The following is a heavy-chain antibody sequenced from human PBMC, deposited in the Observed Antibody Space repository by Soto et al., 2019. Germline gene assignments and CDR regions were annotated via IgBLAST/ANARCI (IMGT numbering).Heavy chain of an antibody. D-gene: IGHD3-10*01. CDR1: GFTFSSYA. CDR2: ISGSGADT. J-gene: IGHJ5*02. Sequence: EVQLLESGGGLVQPGGSLRLSCAASGFTFSSYAMSWVRQAPGKGLEWVSAISGSGADTYYADSVKGRFTISRDNPKNTLYLQMNGLRDEDAALYYCAKDRLASGSGVRFDPWGQGTLVTVSS. V-gene: IGHV3-23*01. CDR3: AKDRLASGSGVRFDP.